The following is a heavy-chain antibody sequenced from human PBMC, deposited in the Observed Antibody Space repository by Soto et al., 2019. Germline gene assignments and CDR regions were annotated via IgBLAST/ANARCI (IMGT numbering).Heavy chain of an antibody. Sequence: AGESLKISCKGSGYSFASHWVAWVRQMPEKGLEWTGTIYPGDSDTKYSSAFRGHVTISADTSVSTAYLQWRSLEATDSAIYYCARYSGSYWHYLDFWGQGTLVTVSS. D-gene: IGHD1-26*01. CDR3: ARYSGSYWHYLDF. J-gene: IGHJ4*02. V-gene: IGHV5-51*01. CDR2: IYPGDSDT. CDR1: GYSFASHW.